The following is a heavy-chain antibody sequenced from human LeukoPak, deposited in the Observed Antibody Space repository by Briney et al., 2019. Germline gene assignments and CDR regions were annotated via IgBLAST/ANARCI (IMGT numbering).Heavy chain of an antibody. D-gene: IGHD6-13*01. V-gene: IGHV1-2*02. CDR1: GYTFTGYY. Sequence: ASVKVSCKASGYTFTGYYVHWVRQAPGQGLEWMGWINPNSGGTNYAQKFQGRVTMTRDTSISTAYMELSRLRSDDTAVYYCARTQAAAGGPYYYYYGMDVWGQGTTVTVSS. CDR3: ARTQAAAGGPYYYYYGMDV. J-gene: IGHJ6*02. CDR2: INPNSGGT.